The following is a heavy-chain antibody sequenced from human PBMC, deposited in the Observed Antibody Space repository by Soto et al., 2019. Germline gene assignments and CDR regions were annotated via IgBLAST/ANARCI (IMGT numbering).Heavy chain of an antibody. CDR3: AKDYSSSYYMDG. CDR1: GFTFSSYA. Sequence: GGSLRLSCAASGFTFSSYAMNWVRQAPGKGLEWVSAISGSGGNTYYADSVKGRFTISRDNSKNTLYLQMNSLRAEDTAIYYCAKDYSSSYYMDGWGKGTTLTV. D-gene: IGHD2-2*01. CDR2: ISGSGGNT. J-gene: IGHJ6*03. V-gene: IGHV3-23*01.